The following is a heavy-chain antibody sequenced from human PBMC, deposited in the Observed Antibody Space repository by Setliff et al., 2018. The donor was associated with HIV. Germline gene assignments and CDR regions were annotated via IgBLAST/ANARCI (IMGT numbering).Heavy chain of an antibody. Sequence: PSETLSLTCTVSGGSISSSSYYWGWIRQSPGKGLEWIGSFHHSGSTSYNPSLRSRVTISVDTSKNQFSLKLTSVTAADTAVYYCAKKGNGDYHFDYWGQGTLVTVSS. CDR2: FHHSGST. J-gene: IGHJ4*02. V-gene: IGHV4-39*01. CDR1: GGSISSSSYY. D-gene: IGHD4-17*01. CDR3: AKKGNGDYHFDY.